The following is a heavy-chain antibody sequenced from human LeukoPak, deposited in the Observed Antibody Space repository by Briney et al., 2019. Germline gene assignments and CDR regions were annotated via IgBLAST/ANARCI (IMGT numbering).Heavy chain of an antibody. J-gene: IGHJ4*02. Sequence: GGSLRLSCEASGFTFSNYWMHWVRQAPGKGLMWFSQISTDGSQTFYADSVKGRFTISRDNAKNTLFLQMDSLRPEDTAVYYCVRSLRSADFWGQGTLVTVSS. CDR3: VRSLRSADF. CDR1: GFTFSNYW. CDR2: ISTDGSQT. V-gene: IGHV3-74*01.